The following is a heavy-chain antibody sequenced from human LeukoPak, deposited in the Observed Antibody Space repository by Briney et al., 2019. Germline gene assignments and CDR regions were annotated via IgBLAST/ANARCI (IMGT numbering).Heavy chain of an antibody. CDR1: GFTVSSSY. Sequence: PRGSRRLSCAASGFTVSSSYMSWVRPAPGKGREWVSLIDSGGSTYYAASVKGRFTISRDNSKNTLYLQMNSLRPEDTAVYYCAKGYNYAYEYWGQGTLVTVSS. D-gene: IGHD5-18*01. CDR2: IDSGGST. J-gene: IGHJ4*02. V-gene: IGHV3-53*01. CDR3: AKGYNYAYEY.